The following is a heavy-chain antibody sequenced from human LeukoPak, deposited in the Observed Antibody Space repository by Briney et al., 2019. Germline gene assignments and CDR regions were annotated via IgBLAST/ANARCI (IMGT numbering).Heavy chain of an antibody. CDR2: ISGSGGST. Sequence: GGSLRLSCAASGFTFSSYAMSWVRQAPGKGLEWVSAISGSGGSTYYADSVKGRFTISRDNSKNTLYLQMNSLRAEDTAVYYCAKLVPTPTDYYYYGMDVWGQGTTVTVSS. CDR1: GFTFSSYA. V-gene: IGHV3-23*01. J-gene: IGHJ6*02. D-gene: IGHD6-13*01. CDR3: AKLVPTPTDYYYYGMDV.